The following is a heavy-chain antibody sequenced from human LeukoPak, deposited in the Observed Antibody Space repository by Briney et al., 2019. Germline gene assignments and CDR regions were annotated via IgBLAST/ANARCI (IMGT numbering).Heavy chain of an antibody. CDR2: IRYDGSNK. CDR1: GFTFSSYG. Sequence: PGGSLRLSCAASGFTFSSYGMHWVRQAPGKGLEWVAFIRYDGSNKYHADSVKGRFTISRDNSKNTLYLQMNSLRAEDTAVYYCAKDYDYVWGSYGWYFQHWGQGTLVTVSS. CDR3: AKDYDYVWGSYGWYFQH. D-gene: IGHD3-16*02. V-gene: IGHV3-30*02. J-gene: IGHJ1*01.